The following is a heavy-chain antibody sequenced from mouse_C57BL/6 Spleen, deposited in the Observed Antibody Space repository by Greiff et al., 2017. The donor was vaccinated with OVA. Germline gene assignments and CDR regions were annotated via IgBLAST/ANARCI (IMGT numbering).Heavy chain of an antibody. CDR3: ASYSKGYFDV. Sequence: VKLMESGGGLVKPGGSLKLSCAASGFTFSSYAMSWVRQTPEKRLEWVATISDGGSYTYYPDNVKGRFTISRDNAKNNLYLQMSHLKSEDTAMYYCASYSKGYFDVWGTGTTVTVSS. CDR2: ISDGGSYT. V-gene: IGHV5-4*03. D-gene: IGHD2-5*01. J-gene: IGHJ1*03. CDR1: GFTFSSYA.